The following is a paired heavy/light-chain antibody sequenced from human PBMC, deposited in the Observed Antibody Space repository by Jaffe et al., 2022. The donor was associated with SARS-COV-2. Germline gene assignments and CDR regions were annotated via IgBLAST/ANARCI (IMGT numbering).Light chain of an antibody. Sequence: DIQMTQSPSSLSASVGDRVTITCRASQSISGYLNWYQHKPGKAPKLLIFAASSLESGVPSRFSGSGSGTDFTLTISSLQPEDVATYYCQQSYNTPQTFGQGTKVEIK. CDR1: QSISGY. J-gene: IGKJ1*01. V-gene: IGKV1-39*01. CDR2: AAS. CDR3: QQSYNTPQT.
Heavy chain of an antibody. Sequence: QAQLVESGGGVVQPGRSLRLSCAASGFTFRNYGMHWVRQAPGMGLEWVAVISYDGSDKYYADSVKGRFTISRDNSNNTLYLQMNSLRAEDTAMYYCAKSRDNYYDSSGYYRYYGMDVWGQGTTVTVSS. CDR2: ISYDGSDK. CDR1: GFTFRNYG. V-gene: IGHV3-30*18. J-gene: IGHJ6*02. CDR3: AKSRDNYYDSSGYYRYYGMDV. D-gene: IGHD3-22*01.